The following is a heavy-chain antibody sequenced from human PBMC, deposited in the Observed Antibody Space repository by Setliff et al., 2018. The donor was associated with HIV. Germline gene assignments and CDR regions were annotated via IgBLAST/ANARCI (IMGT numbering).Heavy chain of an antibody. J-gene: IGHJ4*02. V-gene: IGHV4-34*01. CDR3: ARWHPPYGFWEEDY. CDR1: GGSFSGYY. D-gene: IGHD3-10*01. CDR2: INHSGST. Sequence: SETLSLTCAVYGGSFSGYYWSWIRQPPGKGLEWIGEINHSGSTYYNPSLKTRVTISVDGSKNQFSLKLKSVTAADTAVYYCARWHPPYGFWEEDYWGQGTLVTVSS.